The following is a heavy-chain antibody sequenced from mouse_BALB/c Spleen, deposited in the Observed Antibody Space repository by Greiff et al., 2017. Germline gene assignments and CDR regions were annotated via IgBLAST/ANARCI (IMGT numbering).Heavy chain of an antibody. CDR1: GYSITSDYA. J-gene: IGHJ4*01. CDR3: ARAYYRYDEIYYYAMDY. V-gene: IGHV3-2*02. CDR2: ISYSGST. Sequence: VQLKESGPGLVKPSQSLSLTCTVTGYSITSDYAWNWIRQFPGNKLEWMRYISYSGSTSYNPSLKSRISITRDTSKNQFFLQLNSVTTEDTATYYCARAYYRYDEIYYYAMDYWGQGTSVTVSS. D-gene: IGHD2-14*01.